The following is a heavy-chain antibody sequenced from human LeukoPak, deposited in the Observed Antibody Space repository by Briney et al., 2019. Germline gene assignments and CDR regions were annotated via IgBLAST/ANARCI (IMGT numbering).Heavy chain of an antibody. Sequence: PGGSLRLSCAASGFTFSDYYMSWIRQAPGKGLEWVSYISSSGSTIYYADSVKGRFTISRDNAKNSLYLQMNSLRAEDTALYYCAKDINYGDYIDAFDIWGQGTMVTVSS. V-gene: IGHV3-11*01. D-gene: IGHD4-17*01. CDR3: AKDINYGDYIDAFDI. J-gene: IGHJ3*02. CDR2: ISSSGSTI. CDR1: GFTFSDYY.